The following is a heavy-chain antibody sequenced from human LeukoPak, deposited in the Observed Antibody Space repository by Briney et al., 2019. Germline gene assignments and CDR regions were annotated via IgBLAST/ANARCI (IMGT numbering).Heavy chain of an antibody. Sequence: PGGSLRLSCTVSGFTVSSNSMSWVRQAPGKGLEWVANIRQDGNEKYYVDSVKGRFTISRDNAKNSLYLQMNSLRAEDTAVYYCARNINFWSGYDYWGQGTLVTVSS. CDR3: ARNINFWSGYDY. J-gene: IGHJ4*02. V-gene: IGHV3-7*01. CDR2: IRQDGNEK. CDR1: GFTVSSNS. D-gene: IGHD3-3*01.